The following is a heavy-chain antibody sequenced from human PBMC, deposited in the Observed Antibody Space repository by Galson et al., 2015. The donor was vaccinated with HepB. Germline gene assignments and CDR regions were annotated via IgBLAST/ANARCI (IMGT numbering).Heavy chain of an antibody. CDR3: VTKAGGPTPRSGELSFSPFDY. D-gene: IGHD3-16*02. V-gene: IGHV3-23*01. Sequence: SLRLSCAASGFTFSSQGTSWVRQAPGKGLEWVSTISGSDTSTYYADSVRGRFTLSRDNSQNTLYLQMSSLTAEDTAVYYCVTKAGGPTPRSGELSFSPFDYWGQGTLVTVSS. J-gene: IGHJ4*02. CDR1: GFTFSSQG. CDR2: ISGSDTST.